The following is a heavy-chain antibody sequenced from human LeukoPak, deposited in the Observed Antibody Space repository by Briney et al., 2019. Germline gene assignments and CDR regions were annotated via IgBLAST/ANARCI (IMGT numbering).Heavy chain of an antibody. CDR1: GFTFTSSA. CDR2: IVVGSGNT. V-gene: IGHV1-58*02. Sequence: ASVKVSCKASGFTFTSSAMQWVRQARGQRLEWRGWIVVGSGNTNYAQKFQERVTITRDMSTSTAYMELSSLRSEDTAVYYCAADLWNSSGWTLDYWGQGTLVTVSS. D-gene: IGHD6-19*01. J-gene: IGHJ4*02. CDR3: AADLWNSSGWTLDY.